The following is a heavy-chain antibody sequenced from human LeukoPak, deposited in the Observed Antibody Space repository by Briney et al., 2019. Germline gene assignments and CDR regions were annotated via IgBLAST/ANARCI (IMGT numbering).Heavy chain of an antibody. CDR3: ARGRTRYYDSSGYYKGYFDY. Sequence: SETLSLTCAVYGGSFSGYYWSWIRQPPGKGLEWIGEINHSGSTNYNPSLKSRVTISVDTSKNQFSLKLSSVTAADTAVYYCARGRTRYYDSSGYYKGYFDYWGQGTLVTVSS. D-gene: IGHD3-22*01. CDR1: GGSFSGYY. V-gene: IGHV4-34*01. CDR2: INHSGST. J-gene: IGHJ4*02.